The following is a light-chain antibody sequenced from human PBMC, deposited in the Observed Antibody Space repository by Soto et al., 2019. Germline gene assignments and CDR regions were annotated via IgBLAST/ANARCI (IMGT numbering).Light chain of an antibody. V-gene: IGKV3-20*01. CDR1: QSVSSSY. J-gene: IGKJ4*01. CDR2: GAS. CDR3: QQYGSSILT. Sequence: EIVLTQSPGTLSLSPGERATLSCRASQSVSSSYLAWYQQKPGQAPRLLIYGASSRATGITDRFSGSGSGTAFTLTISRLEPEDFAVYYCQQYGSSILTFGGGTKVEIK.